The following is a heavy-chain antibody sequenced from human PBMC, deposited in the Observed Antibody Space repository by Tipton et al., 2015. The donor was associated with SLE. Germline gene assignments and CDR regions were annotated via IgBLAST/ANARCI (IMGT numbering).Heavy chain of an antibody. CDR3: AKDRGESQGFQH. CDR2: IRYDGTNK. Sequence: SLRLSCAASGFTFSNYDMLWVRQVPGNGLEWVALIRYDGTNKYYADSMKGRFTISRDNSKNTLYMQMNSLKTEDTGVYYCAKDRGESQGFQHWGQGTLVTVSS. CDR1: GFTFSNYD. D-gene: IGHD2-21*01. J-gene: IGHJ1*01. V-gene: IGHV3-30*02.